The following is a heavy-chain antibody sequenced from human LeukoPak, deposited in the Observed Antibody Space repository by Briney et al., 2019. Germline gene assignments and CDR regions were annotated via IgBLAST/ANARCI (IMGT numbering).Heavy chain of an antibody. D-gene: IGHD1-26*01. CDR2: VHLSGAS. CDR1: GGSITNTNY. CDR3: ARESGAFSPFGF. Sequence: SETLSLTCGVSGGSITNTNYWTWVRQTPGKGLEWIGEVHLSGASNYNPSLKSRVSMSIDKSKNQLSLKLTSVTAADTAMYYCARESGAFSPFGFWGQGTLVTVSS. V-gene: IGHV4-4*02. J-gene: IGHJ4*02.